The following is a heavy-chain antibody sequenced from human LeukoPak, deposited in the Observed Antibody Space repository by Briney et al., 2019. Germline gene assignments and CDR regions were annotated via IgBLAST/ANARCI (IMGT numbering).Heavy chain of an antibody. D-gene: IGHD3-16*02. V-gene: IGHV3-74*01. Sequence: GGSLRLSCAASGFTFSSYWMRWVRQAPGKGLVWVSRINSDGSSTSYADSVKGRFTISRDNAKNTLYLQMNSLRAEDTAVYYCAKDGRDYVWGSYRRPFDYWGQGTLVTVSS. CDR1: GFTFSSYW. CDR3: AKDGRDYVWGSYRRPFDY. J-gene: IGHJ4*02. CDR2: INSDGSST.